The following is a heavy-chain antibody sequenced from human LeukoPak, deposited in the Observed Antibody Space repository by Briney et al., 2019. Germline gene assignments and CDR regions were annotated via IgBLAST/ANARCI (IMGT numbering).Heavy chain of an antibody. V-gene: IGHV3-23*01. CDR3: ANPGRVPGSYNLFDY. CDR2: ISGSGDTT. D-gene: IGHD3-10*01. Sequence: GGSLRLSCAASGLTFSSYVMSWVRQTPGKGLEWVSAISGSGDTTSYADSVKGRFTISRDNSKNTLYLQMNSLRAEDTAVYYCANPGRVPGSYNLFDYWGQGTRVTVSS. J-gene: IGHJ4*02. CDR1: GLTFSSYV.